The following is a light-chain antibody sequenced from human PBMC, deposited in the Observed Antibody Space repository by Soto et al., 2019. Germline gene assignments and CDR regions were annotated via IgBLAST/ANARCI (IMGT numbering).Light chain of an antibody. J-gene: IGLJ1*01. Sequence: QSVLTQPRSVCGSPGQSVTISCTGTSSDVGGYNYVSWYQQHPGKAPKLMIYDVSQRPSGVPDRFSGSKSGNTASLTISGLQAEVEADYYCCSYAGIYTYVFGTGTKVTVL. CDR3: CSYAGIYTYV. V-gene: IGLV2-11*01. CDR1: SSDVGGYNY. CDR2: DVS.